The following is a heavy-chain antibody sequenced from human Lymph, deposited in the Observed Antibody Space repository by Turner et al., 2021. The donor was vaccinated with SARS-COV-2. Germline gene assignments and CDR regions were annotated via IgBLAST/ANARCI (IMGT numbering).Heavy chain of an antibody. V-gene: IGHV4-39*01. D-gene: IGHD2-21*02. CDR2: IYYSGST. Sequence: QLQLQESGPGLVKPSETLSLTCTVSVGSISSSTYYWGWIRQPPGTGLEWIGSIYYSGSTYQNPSLKSRVTISVDPSKNQISLKLSSVTAADTAVYYCARQRLTRYGMDVRGQGTTVTVSS. CDR1: VGSISSSTYY. J-gene: IGHJ6*02. CDR3: ARQRLTRYGMDV.